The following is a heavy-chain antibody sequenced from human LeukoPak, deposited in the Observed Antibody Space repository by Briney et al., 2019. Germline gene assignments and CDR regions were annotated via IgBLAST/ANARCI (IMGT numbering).Heavy chain of an antibody. Sequence: PSETLSLTCAVSGGSISSSNWWSWVRQPPGKGLEWIGEIYHSGSTNYNPSPKSRVTISVDKSKNQFSLKLSSVTAADTAVYYCASDILTGYSYYYYYGMDVWGKGTTVTVSS. CDR3: ASDILTGYSYYYYYGMDV. CDR2: IYHSGST. CDR1: GGSISSSNW. V-gene: IGHV4-4*02. D-gene: IGHD3-9*01. J-gene: IGHJ6*04.